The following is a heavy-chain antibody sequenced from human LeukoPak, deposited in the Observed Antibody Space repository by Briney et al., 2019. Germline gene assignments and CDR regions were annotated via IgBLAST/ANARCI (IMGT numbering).Heavy chain of an antibody. V-gene: IGHV1-2*02. CDR2: INPNSGGT. D-gene: IGHD1-26*01. CDR3: ARDLSGSYDY. Sequence: ASVKVSCKASGYTFTGNYIHWVRQAPGQGLEWMGLINPNSGGTNYAQKFQGRVTLTKDTSITTGHMELSSLRSDDTAVYYCARDLSGSYDYWGQGTLVTVSS. J-gene: IGHJ4*02. CDR1: GYTFTGNY.